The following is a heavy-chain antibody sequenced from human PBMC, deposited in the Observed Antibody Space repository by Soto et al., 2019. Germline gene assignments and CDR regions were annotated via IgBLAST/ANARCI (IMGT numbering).Heavy chain of an antibody. CDR2: IYWDDDK. CDR3: AHYTLGDYGSVYFQH. V-gene: IGHV2-5*02. J-gene: IGHJ1*01. Sequence: QITLKESGPTLVKPTQTLTLTCTFSGFSLSTSGVGVGWIRQPPGKALEWLALIYWDDDKRYSPSLKSRLTITKDTSKNHVVLTMTNMDPVDTATYYFAHYTLGDYGSVYFQHWGQGTLVTVSS. D-gene: IGHD3-16*01. CDR1: GFSLSTSGVG.